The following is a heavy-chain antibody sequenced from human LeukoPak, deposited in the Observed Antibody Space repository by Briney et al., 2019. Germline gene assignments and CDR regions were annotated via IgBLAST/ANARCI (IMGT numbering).Heavy chain of an antibody. CDR3: AKDRGY. CDR1: GFTFSTYG. D-gene: IGHD5-24*01. V-gene: IGHV3-23*01. CDR2: ISGSGDTT. Sequence: GGSLRLSCAASGFTFSTYGMTWVRQAPGKGLEWVSGISGSGDTTYYADSVKGRFTVSRDNSKDTLYLLMNSLTADDTAVYYCAKDRGYWGQGTLVTVSS. J-gene: IGHJ4*02.